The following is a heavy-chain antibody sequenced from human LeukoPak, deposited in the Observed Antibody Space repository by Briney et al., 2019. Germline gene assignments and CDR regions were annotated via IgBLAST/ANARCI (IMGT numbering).Heavy chain of an antibody. CDR2: IRSKANSYAT. D-gene: IGHD2-21*01. J-gene: IGHJ3*02. Sequence: GGSLRLSCAASGFTFSGSAMHWVRQASGKGLEWVGRIRSKANSYATAYAASVKGRFTISRDDSKNTAYLQMNSLKTEDTAVYYCTALGGDDVVFDIWGQGTMVTVSS. V-gene: IGHV3-73*01. CDR1: GFTFSGSA. CDR3: TALGGDDVVFDI.